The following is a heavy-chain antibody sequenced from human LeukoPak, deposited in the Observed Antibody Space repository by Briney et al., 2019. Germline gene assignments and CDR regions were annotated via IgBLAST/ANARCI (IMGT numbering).Heavy chain of an antibody. CDR3: ARDLPDYQLLYWGWFDP. J-gene: IGHJ5*02. CDR2: INPNSGGT. Sequence: ASVKVSCRASGYSFTAYYMHWVRQAPGQGLEWMGWINPNSGGTNYAQKFQGRVTMTRDTSISTAYMELSRLRSDDTAVYYCARDLPDYQLLYWGWFDPWGQGTLVTVSS. D-gene: IGHD2-2*02. V-gene: IGHV1-2*02. CDR1: GYSFTAYY.